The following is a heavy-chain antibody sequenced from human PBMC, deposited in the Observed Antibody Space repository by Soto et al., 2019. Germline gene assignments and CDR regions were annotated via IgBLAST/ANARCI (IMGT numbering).Heavy chain of an antibody. CDR1: GYNFIAQN. CDR2: MNPNSGGS. V-gene: IGHV1-2*02. CDR3: PRARHLNYPSDDVDL. J-gene: IGHJ3*01. Sequence: QVHLVQSGAEVKKPGASVKVSCMASGYNFIAQNIHWVRQAPGLGLEWMGKMNPNSGGSDYAQEFQGRVTVTRDTSISTVYMELTSLNSAATSVYYCPRARHLNYPSDDVDLLGQGTMVIVSS. D-gene: IGHD1-7*01.